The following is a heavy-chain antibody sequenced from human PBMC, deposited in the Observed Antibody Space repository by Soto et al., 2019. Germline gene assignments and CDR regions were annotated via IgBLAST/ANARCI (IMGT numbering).Heavy chain of an antibody. V-gene: IGHV3-30*04. CDR1: GFTLSRYA. D-gene: IGHD3-22*01. Sequence: GGSLRLSCVVSGFTLSRYAMHWVRQAPGKGLEWVAAISYDGTNKNYADSVKGRFTISGDNSKDTLYLQMDSLRPDDPAVYYCARPPFDSSGYYRNWGQGTLVTVSS. J-gene: IGHJ4*02. CDR3: ARPPFDSSGYYRN. CDR2: ISYDGTNK.